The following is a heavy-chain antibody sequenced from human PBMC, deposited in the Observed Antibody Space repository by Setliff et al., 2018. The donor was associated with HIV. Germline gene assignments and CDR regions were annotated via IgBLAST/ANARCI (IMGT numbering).Heavy chain of an antibody. CDR1: GYTFTSYY. D-gene: IGHD3-9*01. Sequence: ASVKVSCKASGYTFTSYYIHWVRQAPGQGLEWMGIINPSGGSTNYAQKFQDRVTMTRDTSTTTVYMDLRSLRSEDTAVYYCARARGRLSDFDIWGQGTQVTVSS. CDR2: INPSGGST. V-gene: IGHV1-46*01. CDR3: ARARGRLSDFDI. J-gene: IGHJ4*02.